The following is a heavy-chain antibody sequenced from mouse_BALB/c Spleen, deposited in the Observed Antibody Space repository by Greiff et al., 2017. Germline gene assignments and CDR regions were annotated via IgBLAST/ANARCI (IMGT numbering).Heavy chain of an antibody. CDR3: ARHGNLAWFAY. Sequence: QVHVKQSGAELVRPGTSVKVSCKASGYAFTNYLIEWVKQRPGQGLEWIGVINPGSGGTNYNEKFKGKATLTADKSSSTAYMQLSSLTSDDSAVYFCARHGNLAWFAYWGQGTLVTVSA. CDR1: GYAFTNYL. CDR2: INPGSGGT. J-gene: IGHJ3*01. D-gene: IGHD2-1*01. V-gene: IGHV1-54*01.